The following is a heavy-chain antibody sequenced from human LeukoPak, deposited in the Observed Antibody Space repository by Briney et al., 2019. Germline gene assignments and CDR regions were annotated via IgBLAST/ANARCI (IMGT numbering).Heavy chain of an antibody. Sequence: PSETLSLTCTVSGGSISSYYWSWIRQPPGKGLEWIGNIFYSGTTYYNPSLKSRVTISLDTSKNQFSLKLSSVTAADTAVYYCARRGSGSYSLFDFWGQGTLVTVSS. CDR2: IFYSGTT. D-gene: IGHD3-10*01. CDR1: GGSISSYY. V-gene: IGHV4-59*04. J-gene: IGHJ4*02. CDR3: ARRGSGSYSLFDF.